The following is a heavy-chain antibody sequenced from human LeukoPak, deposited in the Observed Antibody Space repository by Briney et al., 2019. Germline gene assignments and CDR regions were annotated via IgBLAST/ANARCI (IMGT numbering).Heavy chain of an antibody. V-gene: IGHV1-2*06. CDR3: ARDGGEAGGWFDP. Sequence: ASVKVSCKASGYTFTGYYMHWVRQAPGQGLEWMRRINPNSGGTNYAQKFQGRVTMTRDTSISTAYMELSRLRSDDTAVYYCARDGGEAGGWFDPWGQGTLVTVSS. CDR2: INPNSGGT. D-gene: IGHD2-21*01. CDR1: GYTFTGYY. J-gene: IGHJ5*02.